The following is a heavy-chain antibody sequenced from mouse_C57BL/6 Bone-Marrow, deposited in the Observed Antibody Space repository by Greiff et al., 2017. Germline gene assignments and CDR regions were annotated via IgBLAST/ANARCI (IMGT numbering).Heavy chain of an antibody. D-gene: IGHD1-1*01. V-gene: IGHV1-80*01. CDR3: ARGDYYDITHYWYFDV. CDR2: IYPGDGDT. J-gene: IGHJ1*03. CDR1: GYAFSSYW. Sequence: LQQSGASVKISCKASGYAFSSYWMNWVKQRPGKGLAWIGQIYPGDGDTNYNGKCKGKATLTADKSSSTAYMQLSSLTSEDSAVYFCARGDYYDITHYWYFDVWGTGTTVTVSS.